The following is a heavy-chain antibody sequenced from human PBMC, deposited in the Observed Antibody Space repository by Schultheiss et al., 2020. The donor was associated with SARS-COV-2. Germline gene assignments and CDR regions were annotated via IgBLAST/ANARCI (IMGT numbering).Heavy chain of an antibody. Sequence: GGSLRLSCAASGFTFSSYGMHWVRQAPGKGLEWVAVISYDGSNKYYADSVKGRFTISRDNSKNTLYLQMNSLRAEDTAVYYCAKDLLYYYDSSGLNWGQGTLVTVSS. J-gene: IGHJ4*02. V-gene: IGHV3-30*18. D-gene: IGHD3-22*01. CDR2: ISYDGSNK. CDR3: AKDLLYYYDSSGLN. CDR1: GFTFSSYG.